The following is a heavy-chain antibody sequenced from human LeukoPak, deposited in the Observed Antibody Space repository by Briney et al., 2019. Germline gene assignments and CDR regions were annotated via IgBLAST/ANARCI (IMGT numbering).Heavy chain of an antibody. V-gene: IGHV3-23*01. CDR1: GFTFSSYA. J-gene: IGHJ4*02. CDR3: AKMFYGSGSYYQSHFDY. D-gene: IGHD3-10*01. CDR2: ISGSGGST. Sequence: GGSLRLSCAVSGFTFSSYAMSWVRQARGKGLEWVSAISGSGGSTYYADSVKGRFTISRDNSKYTLYLQMNSLRAEATAVYYCAKMFYGSGSYYQSHFDYWGQGTLVTVSS.